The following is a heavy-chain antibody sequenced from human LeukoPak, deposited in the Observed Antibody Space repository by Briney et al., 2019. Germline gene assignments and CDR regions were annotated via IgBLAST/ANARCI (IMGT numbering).Heavy chain of an antibody. CDR3: ASRKLGNDY. Sequence: SETLSLTCTVSGVSVSDYYWSWLRQSPGKGLEWIGYIYYTGSTSYNPSLRSRVTMSADTSKNQFSLKLRSVTAADTAVYYCASRKLGNDYWGQGTLVTVSS. J-gene: IGHJ4*02. CDR2: IYYTGST. CDR1: GVSVSDYY. V-gene: IGHV4-59*02. D-gene: IGHD7-27*01.